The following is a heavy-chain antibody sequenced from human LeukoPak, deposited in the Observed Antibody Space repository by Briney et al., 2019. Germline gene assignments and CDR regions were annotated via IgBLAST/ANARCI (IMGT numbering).Heavy chain of an antibody. Sequence: PGGSLRLSCAASGFTFSSYGMHWVRQAPGKGLEWVAFIRYDGSNKYYADSVKGRFTISRDNSKNTLYLQMNSLRAEDTAVYYCAKTAYYYDSSGLYFDYWGQGTLVTVSP. V-gene: IGHV3-30*02. J-gene: IGHJ4*02. CDR3: AKTAYYYDSSGLYFDY. CDR2: IRYDGSNK. D-gene: IGHD3-22*01. CDR1: GFTFSSYG.